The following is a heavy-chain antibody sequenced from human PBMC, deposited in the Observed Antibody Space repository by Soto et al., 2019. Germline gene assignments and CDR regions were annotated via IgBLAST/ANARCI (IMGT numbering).Heavy chain of an antibody. CDR1: GGSISSYY. CDR3: ARNPTDPFLGVVDI. V-gene: IGHV4-59*08. D-gene: IGHD3-16*01. CDR2: IYYSGST. J-gene: IGHJ3*02. Sequence: SETLSLTCTVSGGSISSYYWSWIRQPPGKGLEWIGYIYYSGSTNYNPSLKSRVTISVDTSKNQFSLKLSSVTAADTAVYYCARNPTDPFLGVVDIWGQGAMVTVSS.